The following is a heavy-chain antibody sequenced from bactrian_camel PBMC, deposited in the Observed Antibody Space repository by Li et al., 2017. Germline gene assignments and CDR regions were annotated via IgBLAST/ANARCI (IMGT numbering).Heavy chain of an antibody. Sequence: VQLVESGGESAQAGGSLRLSCAVSGYAVYRGYMAWFRRSLGKEREGVAGIDVGAGATYYADSVKGRFTISRDNAQSTLYLEMNNLTPEDTAMYYCGAAPLPCVSGSWAVLHDFGSWGQGTQVTVS. CDR3: GAAPLPCVSGSWAVLHDFGS. CDR1: GYAVYRGY. V-gene: IGHV3S40*01. J-gene: IGHJ6*01. CDR2: IDVGAGAT. D-gene: IGHD3*01.